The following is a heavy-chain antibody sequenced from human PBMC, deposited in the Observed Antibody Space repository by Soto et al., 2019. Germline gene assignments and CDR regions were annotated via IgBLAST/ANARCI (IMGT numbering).Heavy chain of an antibody. J-gene: IGHJ4*02. CDR3: AKVSRKGSAIDFDY. D-gene: IGHD3-10*01. V-gene: IGHV1-8*01. CDR2: VNPNNGDT. CDR1: GYTFSNYD. Sequence: QVQLVQSGAELKKPGASVKVSCKASGYTFSNYDMNWVRQATGQGPEWIGWVNPNNGDTGYAQKFQGRVTLTTDIYTTTAHMELTSLRSEDTAIYYCAKVSRKGSAIDFDYWGQGTLITVSS.